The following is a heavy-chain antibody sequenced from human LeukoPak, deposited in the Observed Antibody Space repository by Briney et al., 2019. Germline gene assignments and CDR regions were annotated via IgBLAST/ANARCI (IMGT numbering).Heavy chain of an antibody. Sequence: GGSLRLSCAASGFTFSDTWMHWVRQVPGKGLVWVSRIRSDGSDARYAESVKGRFTISRDNAKNTLYLQMNSLRAEDTAVYYCARGWEQQGVGAFHVWGQGTMVTVSS. CDR2: IRSDGSDA. D-gene: IGHD1/OR15-1a*01. V-gene: IGHV3-74*01. CDR1: GFTFSDTW. CDR3: ARGWEQQGVGAFHV. J-gene: IGHJ3*01.